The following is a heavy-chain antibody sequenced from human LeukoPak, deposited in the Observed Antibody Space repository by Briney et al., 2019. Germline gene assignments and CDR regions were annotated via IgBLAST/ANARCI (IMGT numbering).Heavy chain of an antibody. D-gene: IGHD4-17*01. Sequence: ASVKVSCKASGYTFTSYYMHWVRQAPGQGLEWMGIINPSGGSTSYAQTFQGRVTMTRDTSTSTVYMELSSLRSEDTAVYYCARASKTDYGDYFGAFDIWGQGTMVTVSS. J-gene: IGHJ3*02. V-gene: IGHV1-46*01. CDR1: GYTFTSYY. CDR2: INPSGGST. CDR3: ARASKTDYGDYFGAFDI.